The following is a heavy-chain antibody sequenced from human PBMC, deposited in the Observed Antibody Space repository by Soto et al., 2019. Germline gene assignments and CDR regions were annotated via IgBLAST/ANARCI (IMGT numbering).Heavy chain of an antibody. V-gene: IGHV4-31*03. D-gene: IGHD5-18*01. CDR1: GGSISSDDYY. J-gene: IGHJ6*02. CDR3: ARGTPMVTGTYYYAMDA. Sequence: SETLSLTCTVSGGSISSDDYYWSWIRQHPGKGLEWIGYIHNSGNTHYNPSLKSRVTISIDTSKNHFSLRLSSVTAADTAVYYCARGTPMVTGTYYYAMDAWGQGTTVTVSS. CDR2: IHNSGNT.